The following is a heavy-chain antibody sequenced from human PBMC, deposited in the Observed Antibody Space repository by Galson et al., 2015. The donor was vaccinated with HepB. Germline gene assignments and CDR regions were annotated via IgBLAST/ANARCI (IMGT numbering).Heavy chain of an antibody. CDR2: FSGYDGST. D-gene: IGHD1-1*01. CDR1: GYSFSNYG. J-gene: IGHJ6*02. V-gene: IGHV1-18*01. Sequence: QSGAEVKKPGTSVKVSCKASGYSFSNYGPSWIRQAPGPGLEWMGWFSGYDGSTNYAQKFQGRVTMTADASTGTAYLELTNLRSDNTAVYYCARDSRLELRLNNYFSYGMDVWGQGSAVTVSS. CDR3: ARDSRLELRLNNYFSYGMDV.